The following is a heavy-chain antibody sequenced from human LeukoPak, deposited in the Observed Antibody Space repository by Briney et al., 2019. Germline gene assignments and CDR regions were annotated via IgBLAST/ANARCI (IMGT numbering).Heavy chain of an antibody. V-gene: IGHV3-7*03. J-gene: IGHJ4*02. Sequence: GGSLRLSCAASGFTFRNYWMGWVRQAPGKGLEWVANTKPDGSAEYYADSAKGRFTISRDNSKNTVYLQINSLRAEDTAVYYCGKTTTGYSSGQKPAWPVDYWGQGTLVTVSS. CDR3: GKTTTGYSSGQKPAWPVDY. CDR2: TKPDGSAE. CDR1: GFTFRNYW. D-gene: IGHD6-19*01.